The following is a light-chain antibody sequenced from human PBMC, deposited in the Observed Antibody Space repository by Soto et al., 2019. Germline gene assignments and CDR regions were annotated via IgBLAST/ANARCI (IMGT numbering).Light chain of an antibody. CDR3: QHYGSSPYT. CDR2: GSS. J-gene: IGKJ2*01. Sequence: EIVLTQSPGTLSLSPGERVTLSCRASPSVSSSYLAWYQQKPGQAHRLLFYGSSRRATGIPDRFSGGQSGTDFTLTVSRLEPEDFAVYFCQHYGSSPYTFGQGTKLEI. CDR1: PSVSSSY. V-gene: IGKV3-20*01.